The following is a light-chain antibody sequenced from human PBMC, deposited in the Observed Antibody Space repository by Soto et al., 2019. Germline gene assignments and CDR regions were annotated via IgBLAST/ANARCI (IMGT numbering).Light chain of an antibody. Sequence: EIVMTQSPATLSVSPGERATLSCRASQSVSSNLAWYQQKPGQAPRLLIYGASTRATGIPARFSGSGSGTEFTLSLSRLQSEDFSVDSCQQDNNWPYAFGQGTKLEIK. CDR3: QQDNNWPYA. V-gene: IGKV3D-15*01. J-gene: IGKJ2*01. CDR2: GAS. CDR1: QSVSSN.